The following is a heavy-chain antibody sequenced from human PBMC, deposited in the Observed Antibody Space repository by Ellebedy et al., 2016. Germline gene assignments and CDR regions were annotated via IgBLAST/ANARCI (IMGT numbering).Heavy chain of an antibody. D-gene: IGHD3-22*01. V-gene: IGHV4-34*01. CDR3: ARLGIWDYDSSGYPPEYYYYGMDV. CDR1: GGSFSGYY. CDR2: INHSGST. J-gene: IGHJ6*02. Sequence: SETLSLTCAVYGGSFSGYYWSWIRQPPGKGLEWIGEINHSGSTNYNPSLKSRVTISVDTSKNQFSLKLSSVTAADTAVYYCARLGIWDYDSSGYPPEYYYYGMDVWGQGTTVTVSS.